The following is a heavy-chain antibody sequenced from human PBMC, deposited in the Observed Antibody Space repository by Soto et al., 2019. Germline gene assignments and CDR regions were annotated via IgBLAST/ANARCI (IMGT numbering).Heavy chain of an antibody. Sequence: QVQLVQSGAEVKKPGASVKDSCKASGYTFTSYGISWVRQAPGQGLEWLGWTSAYNGNTNYAQKLQGRVTLTTDTTTSTAYMELRSLRSDATAAYYCARGGIYCTNGVCSFNGMDVLGPGTTVTVSS. V-gene: IGHV1-18*01. CDR3: ARGGIYCTNGVCSFNGMDV. CDR1: GYTFTSYG. J-gene: IGHJ6*02. D-gene: IGHD2-8*01. CDR2: TSAYNGNT.